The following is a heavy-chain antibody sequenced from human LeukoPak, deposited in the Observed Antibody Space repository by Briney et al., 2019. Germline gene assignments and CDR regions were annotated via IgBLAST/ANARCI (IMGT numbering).Heavy chain of an antibody. Sequence: GGSLRLSCAASGFTFSSYAMSWVRQAPGKGLEWVSAISGSGGSTYYADSVKGRFTISRDNSKNTLYLQMSSLRAEDTAVYYCAKDQVYYDSSGYWGQGTLVTVSS. CDR2: ISGSGGST. CDR3: AKDQVYYDSSGY. J-gene: IGHJ4*02. CDR1: GFTFSSYA. D-gene: IGHD3-22*01. V-gene: IGHV3-23*01.